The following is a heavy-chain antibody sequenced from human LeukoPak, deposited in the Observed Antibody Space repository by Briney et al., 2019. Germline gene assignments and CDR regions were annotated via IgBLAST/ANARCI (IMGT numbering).Heavy chain of an antibody. J-gene: IGHJ3*02. Sequence: ASVKVSCKASGYTFSSYMHWVRQAPGQGLEWMGIINPSSGSTSYAQKFQDRVTMTRVTFTSTLYMELSSLRSEDTAVYYCARGNYGKATDIWGQGTMVTVSS. V-gene: IGHV1-46*01. CDR3: ARGNYGKATDI. D-gene: IGHD4-11*01. CDR2: INPSSGST. CDR1: GYTFSSY.